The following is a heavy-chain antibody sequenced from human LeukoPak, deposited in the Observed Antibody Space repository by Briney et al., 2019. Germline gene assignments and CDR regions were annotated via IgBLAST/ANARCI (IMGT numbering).Heavy chain of an antibody. D-gene: IGHD2-2*01. V-gene: IGHV5-51*01. CDR1: GYSFTSYW. J-gene: IGHJ3*02. CDR2: IYPGDSDT. Sequence: HGESLKISCKGSGYSFTSYWIGGVRQMPGKGLEWMGIIYPGDSDTSYSPSFQGQVTISADKSISTAYLQWSSLKASDTAMYYCARPNLPAAMSVGAFDIWGQGTMVTVSS. CDR3: ARPNLPAAMSVGAFDI.